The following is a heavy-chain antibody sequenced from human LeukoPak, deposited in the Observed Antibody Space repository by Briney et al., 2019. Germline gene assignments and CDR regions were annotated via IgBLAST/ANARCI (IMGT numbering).Heavy chain of an antibody. Sequence: SETLSLTCTVSGDSLYYWGWIRQPPGKGLEWIGSVYSTGHTNYNLSLKSRVTMSIDTSKNQLSLKLTSVTAADTAVYYCARERSGGWGIQFDYWGQGTLVTVSS. V-gene: IGHV4-4*08. D-gene: IGHD5-18*01. J-gene: IGHJ4*02. CDR3: ARERSGGWGIQFDY. CDR2: VYSTGHT. CDR1: GDSLYY.